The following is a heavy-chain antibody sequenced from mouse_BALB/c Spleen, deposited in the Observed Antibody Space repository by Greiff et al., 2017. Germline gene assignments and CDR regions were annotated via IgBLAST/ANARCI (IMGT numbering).Heavy chain of an antibody. Sequence: EVKVVESGAELVKPGASVKLSCTASGFNIKDTYMHWVKQRPEQGLEWIGRIDPANGNTKYDPKFQGKATITADTSSNTAYLQLSSLTSEDTAVYYCARSVPLLRYFDYWGQGTTLTVSS. CDR2: IDPANGNT. D-gene: IGHD1-2*01. CDR1: GFNIKDTY. CDR3: ARSVPLLRYFDY. V-gene: IGHV14-3*02. J-gene: IGHJ2*01.